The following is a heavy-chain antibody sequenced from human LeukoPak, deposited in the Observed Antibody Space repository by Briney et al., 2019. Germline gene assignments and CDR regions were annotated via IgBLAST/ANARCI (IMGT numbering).Heavy chain of an antibody. CDR1: GFTFSTYG. V-gene: IGHV3-30*18. CDR3: PKDWGNWGYGYYFDH. Sequence: GGSLRLSCAASGFTFSTYGMHWVRQAPGKGLEWVAVVSYDGSNKYYADSVKGRFTISRDNSKNTLYLQMNSLKGEDTAVYYCPKDWGNWGYGYYFDHWGQGTLVTVSS. J-gene: IGHJ4*02. D-gene: IGHD7-27*01. CDR2: VSYDGSNK.